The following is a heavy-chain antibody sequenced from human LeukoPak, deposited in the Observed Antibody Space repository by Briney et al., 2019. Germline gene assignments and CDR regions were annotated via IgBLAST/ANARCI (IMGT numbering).Heavy chain of an antibody. CDR2: ISASGANT. CDR1: GFTFSTYA. V-gene: IGHV3-23*01. CDR3: AKDDSRTLQH. Sequence: PGGSLRLSCAASGFTFSTYAMTWVRQAPGEGLEWVSGISASGANTFYTDSVKGRFTISRDNSKNTLYLQMNSLRAEDTAVYYCAKDDSRTLQHWGQGTLVTVSS. D-gene: IGHD3-22*01. J-gene: IGHJ1*01.